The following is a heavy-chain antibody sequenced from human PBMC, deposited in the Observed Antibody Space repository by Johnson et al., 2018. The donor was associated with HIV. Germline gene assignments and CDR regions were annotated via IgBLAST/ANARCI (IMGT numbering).Heavy chain of an antibody. CDR1: GFTFSSSA. J-gene: IGHJ3*01. CDR3: AKVRSDYGRGAFDV. V-gene: IGHV3-23*04. D-gene: IGHD4/OR15-4a*01. Sequence: VQLVESGGGVVQPGGSLRLSCAASGFTFSSSAMTWVRQGPGTGLQWVSLITGSGVTTHYADSVQGRFSVSRDNSRDTLTLQMNSLRAEDTAVDYCAKVRSDYGRGAFDVWGQGTVVIVSS. CDR2: ITGSGVTT.